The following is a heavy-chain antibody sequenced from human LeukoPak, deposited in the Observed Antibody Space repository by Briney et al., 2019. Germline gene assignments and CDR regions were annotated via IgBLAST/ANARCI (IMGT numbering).Heavy chain of an antibody. J-gene: IGHJ4*02. Sequence: GGSLRLSCAASGFTFRNYGVHWVRQAPGKGLEWVAIIYYDGSSKYYADSVKGRFTISRDNSKNTLYLQMNSLTAEDTALYYCASGRRAATGAGYYFDYWGQGTLVTVSS. V-gene: IGHV3-33*01. CDR3: ASGRRAATGAGYYFDY. D-gene: IGHD6-13*01. CDR2: IYYDGSSK. CDR1: GFTFRNYG.